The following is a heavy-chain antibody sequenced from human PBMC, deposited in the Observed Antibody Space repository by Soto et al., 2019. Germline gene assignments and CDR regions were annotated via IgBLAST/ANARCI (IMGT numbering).Heavy chain of an antibody. CDR3: ARDHSYCSSTSCHVYSGYAGAFDI. Sequence: PGGSLRLSCAASGFTFSSYGMHWVRQAPGKGLEWVAVIWYDGSNKYYADSVKGRFTISRDNSKNTLYLQMNSLRAEDTAVYYCARDHSYCSSTSCHVYSGYAGAFDIWGQGTMVTVSS. D-gene: IGHD2-2*01. V-gene: IGHV3-33*01. J-gene: IGHJ3*02. CDR2: IWYDGSNK. CDR1: GFTFSSYG.